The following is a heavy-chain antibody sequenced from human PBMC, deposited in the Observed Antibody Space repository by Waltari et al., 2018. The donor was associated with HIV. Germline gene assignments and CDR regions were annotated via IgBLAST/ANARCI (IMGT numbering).Heavy chain of an antibody. CDR2: INHSGST. Sequence: QVQLQQWGAGLLKPSATLSLTCAVYGGSFSGYYWRWIRQPPGKGLEWIGEINHSGSTNYNPSLKSRVTISVDTSKNQFSLKLSSVTAADTAVYYCAPSGGSGTYAFDIWGQGTMVTVSS. CDR1: GGSFSGYY. CDR3: APSGGSGTYAFDI. D-gene: IGHD3-10*01. V-gene: IGHV4-34*01. J-gene: IGHJ3*02.